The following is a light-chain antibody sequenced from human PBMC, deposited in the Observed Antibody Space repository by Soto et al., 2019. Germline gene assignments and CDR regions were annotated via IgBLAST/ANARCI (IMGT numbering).Light chain of an antibody. CDR3: TSLTSSGTWV. V-gene: IGLV2-14*01. CDR1: SSDIGFYNR. J-gene: IGLJ3*02. Sequence: QSALTQPASVSGSPGQSITISCTGTSSDIGFYNRVSWIQQHPDKTPKLLIYEVTNRPSGVSSRFSGSKSGNTASLTISGLQAEDEADYYCTSLTSSGTWVFGGGTQLTVL. CDR2: EVT.